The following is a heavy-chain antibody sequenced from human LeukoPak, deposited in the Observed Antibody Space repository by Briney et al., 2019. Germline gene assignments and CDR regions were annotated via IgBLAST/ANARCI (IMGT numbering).Heavy chain of an antibody. CDR2: IYYSGST. D-gene: IGHD3-10*01. CDR1: GGSISSSSYY. V-gene: IGHV4-61*01. Sequence: SETLSLTCTVSGGSISSSSYYWGWIRQPPGKGLEWIGYIYYSGSTNYNPSLKSRVTISVDTSKNQFSLNLSSVTAADTAVYYCARDRRGSNAFDIWGQGTMVTVSS. CDR3: ARDRRGSNAFDI. J-gene: IGHJ3*02.